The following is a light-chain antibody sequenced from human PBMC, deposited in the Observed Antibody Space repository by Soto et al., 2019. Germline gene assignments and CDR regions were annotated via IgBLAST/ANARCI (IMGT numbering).Light chain of an antibody. V-gene: IGKV1-5*01. CDR3: QQYNSYST. CDR2: DAS. J-gene: IGKJ1*01. CDR1: QSISSW. Sequence: DIQMTQSPSTLSASVGDRVTITCRASQSISSWLAWYQQKPGKAPKLLIYDASNLQSGVPSRFSGSGSGTEFTLTISSLQADDFATYYCQQYNSYSTFGQGTKVDI.